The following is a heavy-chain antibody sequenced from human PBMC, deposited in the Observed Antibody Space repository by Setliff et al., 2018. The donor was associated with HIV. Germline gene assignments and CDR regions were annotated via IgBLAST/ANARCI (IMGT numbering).Heavy chain of an antibody. Sequence: ASETLSLTCSVFGGSMNSHYWGWIRQPPGKGLEWIGLIYYTGIPTYNTSLKSRVTMSVDRSKNQFSLRLTSVTAADTAMYYCARVARVHPFDPWGQGTLVTVSS. V-gene: IGHV4-59*11. CDR3: ARVARVHPFDP. CDR1: GGSMNSHY. J-gene: IGHJ5*02. CDR2: IYYTGIP.